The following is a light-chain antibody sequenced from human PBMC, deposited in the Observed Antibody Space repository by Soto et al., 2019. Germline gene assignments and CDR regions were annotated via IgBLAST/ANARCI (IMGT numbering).Light chain of an antibody. CDR2: ANN. J-gene: IGLJ3*02. CDR3: SAWDDRLSVV. Sequence: QSVLTQPPSASGTPGQTVTISCSGSRTNIGTNYVYWYQQFPGTAPKLLIFANNKRPSGVPERFSASKSGPSASLAISGVRSEDEAEYFCSAWDDRLSVVFGGGTKLTVL. V-gene: IGLV1-47*02. CDR1: RTNIGTNY.